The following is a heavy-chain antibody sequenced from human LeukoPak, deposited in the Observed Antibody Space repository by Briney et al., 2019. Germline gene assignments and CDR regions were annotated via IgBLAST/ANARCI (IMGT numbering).Heavy chain of an antibody. Sequence: SETLSLTCTVSGGSVSSGSYYRSWIRQPPGKGLEWIGYIYYSGSTNYNPSLKSRVTISVDTSKNQFSLKLSSVTAADTAVYYCARDYGGNFGLDYWGQGTLVTVSS. D-gene: IGHD4-23*01. V-gene: IGHV4-61*01. CDR2: IYYSGST. CDR3: ARDYGGNFGLDY. CDR1: GGSVSSGSYY. J-gene: IGHJ4*02.